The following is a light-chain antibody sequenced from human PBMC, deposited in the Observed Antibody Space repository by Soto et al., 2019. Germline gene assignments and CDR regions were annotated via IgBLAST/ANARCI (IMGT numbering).Light chain of an antibody. V-gene: IGKV3-20*01. Sequence: EIVLTQSPGTLSLSPGERATLSCRASQSVSSSYLAWYQQKPGQAPRLLIYGASSRATGIPDRFSGSGSGTDFTLTSSRLEPEDFAVYYCQQYGGSPITFGQGTRLEMK. CDR2: GAS. CDR1: QSVSSSY. CDR3: QQYGGSPIT. J-gene: IGKJ5*01.